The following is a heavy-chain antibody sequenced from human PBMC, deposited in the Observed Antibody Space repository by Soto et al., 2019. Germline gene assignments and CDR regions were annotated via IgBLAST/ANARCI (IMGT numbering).Heavy chain of an antibody. V-gene: IGHV3-33*01. Sequence: GGSLRLSCAASGFTFTSYSMHWVRQAPGKGLEWVAVIWYDGNDKYYADSVKGRFTISRDNSKNTLYLQMNSLRAEDTAVYYCARGILGYCTGGICYHNWFDPWGQGTLVTVSS. CDR1: GFTFTSYS. J-gene: IGHJ5*02. D-gene: IGHD2-15*01. CDR3: ARGILGYCTGGICYHNWFDP. CDR2: IWYDGNDK.